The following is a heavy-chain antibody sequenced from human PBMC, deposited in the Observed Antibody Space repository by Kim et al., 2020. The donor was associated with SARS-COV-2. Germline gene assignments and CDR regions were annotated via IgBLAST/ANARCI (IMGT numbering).Heavy chain of an antibody. V-gene: IGHV3-33*01. CDR3: ARVASYYYGMDV. J-gene: IGHJ6*02. Sequence: NADSVKGRFTISRDNSKNTLYLQMNSLRAEDTAVYYCARVASYYYGMDVWGQGTTVTVSS.